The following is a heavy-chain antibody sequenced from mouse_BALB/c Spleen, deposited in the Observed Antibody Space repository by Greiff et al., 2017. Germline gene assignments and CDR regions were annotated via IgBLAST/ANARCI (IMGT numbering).Heavy chain of an antibody. D-gene: IGHD2-1*01. CDR1: GFTFSSYT. CDR3: TRDRNGNYVDAMDY. J-gene: IGHJ4*01. CDR2: ISSGGSYT. V-gene: IGHV5-6-4*01. Sequence: EVKLQESGGGLVKPGGSLKLSCAASGFTFSSYTMSWVRQTPEKRLEWVATISSGGSYTYYPDSVKGRFTISRDNAKNTLYLQMSSLKSEDTAMYYCTRDRNGNYVDAMDYWGQGTSVTVSS.